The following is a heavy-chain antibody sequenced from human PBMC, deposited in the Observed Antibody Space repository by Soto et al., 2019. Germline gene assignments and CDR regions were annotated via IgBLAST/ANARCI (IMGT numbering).Heavy chain of an antibody. CDR2: IYYSGST. CDR3: ARHNYGSGSTYFDY. Sequence: PSETLSLTCTVSGGSISGYYWSWIRQPPGKGLEWIGYIYYSGSTNYNPSLKSRVTISVDTSKNQFSLKLNSMTAADTAVYYCARHNYGSGSTYFDYWGLGTLVTVSS. CDR1: GGSISGYY. J-gene: IGHJ4*02. V-gene: IGHV4-59*08. D-gene: IGHD3-10*01.